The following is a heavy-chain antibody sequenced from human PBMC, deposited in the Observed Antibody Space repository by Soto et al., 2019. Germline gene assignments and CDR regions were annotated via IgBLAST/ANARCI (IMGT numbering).Heavy chain of an antibody. CDR1: GGSISSYY. V-gene: IGHV4-59*01. CDR2: IYYSGST. J-gene: IGHJ4*02. CDR3: ARGGTGDSPFDY. Sequence: QVQLQESGPGLVKPSETLSLTCTVSGGSISSYYWSWIRQPPGKGLEWIGYIYYSGSTNYNPSLKSRVAISVDTCKNQFSLKLSSVTAADTAVYYCARGGTGDSPFDYWGQGTLVTVSS. D-gene: IGHD7-27*01.